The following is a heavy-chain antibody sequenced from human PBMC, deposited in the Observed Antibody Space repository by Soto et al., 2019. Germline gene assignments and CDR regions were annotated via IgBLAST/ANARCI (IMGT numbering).Heavy chain of an antibody. CDR2: IWYDGSNN. D-gene: IGHD3-3*01. J-gene: IGHJ4*02. CDR3: ARDRRFLEWLDY. CDR1: GFTFTSYG. Sequence: QLHLVESGGGVVQPGRSLTLSCVASGFTFTSYGIHWVRQAPGTGLEWVAVIWYDGSNNYYGDSVKGRFSISRDNSKNTVYLQMNSLRAEDTAVYYCARDRRFLEWLDYWGQGTLVSVSS. V-gene: IGHV3-33*01.